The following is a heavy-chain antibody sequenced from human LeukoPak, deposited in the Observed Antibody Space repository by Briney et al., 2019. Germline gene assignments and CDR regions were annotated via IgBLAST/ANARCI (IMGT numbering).Heavy chain of an antibody. CDR3: ARDLNWETY. CDR2: ISSSSSTI. CDR1: GFTFRSYS. D-gene: IGHD7-27*01. V-gene: IGHV3-48*01. J-gene: IGHJ4*02. Sequence: GGSLRLSCAASGFTFRSYSMNWVRQAPGKGLEWISYISSSSSTIYYADSVKGRFTISRDNAKNSLYLQMNSLRAEDTAVYYCARDLNWETYWGQGTLVSVSS.